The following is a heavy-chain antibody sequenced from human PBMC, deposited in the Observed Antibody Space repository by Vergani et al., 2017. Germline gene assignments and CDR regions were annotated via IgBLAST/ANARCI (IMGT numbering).Heavy chain of an antibody. CDR3: ARDPWFGELSTDY. CDR2: IKQDGSEK. CDR1: GFTFSSYW. Sequence: EVQLVESGGGLVQPGGSLRLSCAASGFTFSSYWMSWVRQAPGKGLEWVANIKQDGSEKYYVDSVKGRFTISRDNAKNSLYLQMNSLRAEDTAVYYCARDPWFGELSTDYWGQGTLVTVSS. V-gene: IGHV3-7*01. J-gene: IGHJ4*02. D-gene: IGHD3-10*01.